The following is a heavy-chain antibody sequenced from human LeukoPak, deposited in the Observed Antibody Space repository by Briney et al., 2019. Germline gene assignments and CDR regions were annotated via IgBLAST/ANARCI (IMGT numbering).Heavy chain of an antibody. CDR1: GFTFSSYA. Sequence: GGSLRLSCAASGFTFSSYAMHWVRQAPGKGLEWVAVISYDGSNKYYADSVKGRFTISRDNSKNTLYLQMNSLRAEDTAVYYCARNIPREEAATFSWFDPWGQGTLVTVSS. J-gene: IGHJ5*02. CDR2: ISYDGSNK. V-gene: IGHV3-30*04. CDR3: ARNIPREEAATFSWFDP. D-gene: IGHD2-15*01.